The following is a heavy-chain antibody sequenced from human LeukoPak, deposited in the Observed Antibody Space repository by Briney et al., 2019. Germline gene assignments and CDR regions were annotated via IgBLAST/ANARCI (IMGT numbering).Heavy chain of an antibody. CDR3: ARDFLAAAGSYYFDY. D-gene: IGHD6-13*01. CDR1: GFTFSDYY. CDR2: ISSSGSTI. J-gene: IGHJ4*02. V-gene: IGHV3-11*04. Sequence: PGGSLRLSCAASGFTFSDYYMSWIRQAPGKGLEWVPYISSSGSTIYYADSVKGRVTISRDNTKNSLYLQMNSLRAEDTAVYYCARDFLAAAGSYYFDYWGQGTLVTVSS.